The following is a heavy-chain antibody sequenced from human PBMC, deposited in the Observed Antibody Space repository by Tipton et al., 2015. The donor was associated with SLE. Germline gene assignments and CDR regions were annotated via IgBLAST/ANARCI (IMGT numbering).Heavy chain of an antibody. V-gene: IGHV1-18*01. CDR1: GYTFTGYG. CDR2: ISGYNGST. Sequence: QLVQSGAEMKKPGASVKVSCKTSGYTFTGYGITWVRQAPGQGLEWMGWISGYNGSTNYALRLQDRVTMTTDTATRTAYMELRSLRSDDTAVYYCARAPAGLVAGRDDAFDFWGPGTMVFVSS. D-gene: IGHD6-19*01. CDR3: ARAPAGLVAGRDDAFDF. J-gene: IGHJ3*01.